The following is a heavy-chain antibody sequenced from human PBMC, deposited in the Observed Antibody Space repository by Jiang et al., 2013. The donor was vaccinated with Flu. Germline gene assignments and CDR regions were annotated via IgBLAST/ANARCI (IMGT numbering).Heavy chain of an antibody. V-gene: IGHV5-51*01. D-gene: IGHD5-12*01. CDR1: GYSFTSYW. J-gene: IGHJ1*01. CDR2: IYPGDSDT. CDR3: ARTSVATRGKMHFQH. Sequence: QLVESGAEVKKPGESLKISCKGSGYSFTSYWIGWVRQMPGKGLEWMGIIYPGDSDTRYSPSFQGQVTISADKSISTAYLQWSSLKAPDTAMYYCARTSVATRGKMHFQHWGQGTLVTVSS.